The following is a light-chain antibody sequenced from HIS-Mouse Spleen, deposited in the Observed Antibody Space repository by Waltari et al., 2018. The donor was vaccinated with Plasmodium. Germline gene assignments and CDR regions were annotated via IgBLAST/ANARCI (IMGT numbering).Light chain of an antibody. CDR1: QSISNY. Sequence: DIQMTQSPSSLSASVGDRVTITCRASQSISNYLNWYQQKPGKAPKFLIYAASTLQSGVPSRFSCSGSGTDFTLTISRLQPEDFATYYCQQSYSTWTFGQGTKVEIK. CDR3: QQSYSTWT. J-gene: IGKJ1*01. V-gene: IGKV1-39*01. CDR2: AAS.